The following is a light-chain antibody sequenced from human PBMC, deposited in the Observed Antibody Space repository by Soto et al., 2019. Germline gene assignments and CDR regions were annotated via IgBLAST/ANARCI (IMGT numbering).Light chain of an antibody. CDR1: QSVSHNY. V-gene: IGKV3-20*01. CDR3: QQYGKSLIT. CDR2: GAS. Sequence: ESVLTQAPGTLSLSAGERATLSCRASQSVSHNYLAWYQQKPGQAPRLLFFGASSRATGIPDRFSGSGSGTDFTLTISRLEPEDFAVYYCQQYGKSLITFGQGTRLEIK. J-gene: IGKJ5*01.